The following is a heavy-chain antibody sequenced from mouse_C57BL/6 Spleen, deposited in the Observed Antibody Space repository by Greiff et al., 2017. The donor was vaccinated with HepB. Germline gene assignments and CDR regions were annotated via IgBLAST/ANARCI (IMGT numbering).Heavy chain of an antibody. CDR3: ARGVSYYGNFDY. J-gene: IGHJ2*01. CDR2: IDPSDSYT. Sequence: QVQLQQPGAELVMPGASVKLSCKASGYTFTSYWMHWVKQRPGQGLEWIGEIDPSDSYTNYNQKFKGKSTLTVDKSSSTAYMQLSSLTSEDSAVYYCARGVSYYGNFDYWGQGTTHTVSS. D-gene: IGHD1-1*01. V-gene: IGHV1-69*01. CDR1: GYTFTSYW.